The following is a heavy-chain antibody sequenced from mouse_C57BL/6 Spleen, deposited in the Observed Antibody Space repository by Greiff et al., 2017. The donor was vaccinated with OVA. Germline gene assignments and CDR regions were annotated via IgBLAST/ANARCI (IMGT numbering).Heavy chain of an antibody. Sequence: QVQLQQSGAELARPGASVKMSCKASGYTFTSYTMHWVKQRPGQGLEWIGYINPSSGYTKYNQKFKDKATLTADKSSSTAYMQLSSLTSEDSAVYYCARDGRGRYIDVWGTGTTVTVSS. V-gene: IGHV1-4*01. J-gene: IGHJ1*03. CDR1: GYTFTSYT. CDR3: ARDGRGRYIDV. D-gene: IGHD1-1*02. CDR2: INPSSGYT.